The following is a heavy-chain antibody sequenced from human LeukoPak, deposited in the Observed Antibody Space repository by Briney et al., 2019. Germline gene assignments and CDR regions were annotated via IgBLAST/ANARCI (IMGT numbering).Heavy chain of an antibody. Sequence: PGGSLRLSCAASGFTFSSYSMNWVRQAPGKGLEWVASINEDGSGKYSMDSVKDRVTISRDNAKNSLDLQINSLTVEDTAIYYCVRDDGDVWGKGTTVTVSS. CDR2: INEDGSGK. CDR1: GFTFSSYS. V-gene: IGHV3-7*01. J-gene: IGHJ6*04. CDR3: VRDDGDV.